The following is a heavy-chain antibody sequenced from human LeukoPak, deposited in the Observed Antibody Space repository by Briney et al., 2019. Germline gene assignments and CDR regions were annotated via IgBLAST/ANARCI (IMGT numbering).Heavy chain of an antibody. V-gene: IGHV3-49*04. CDR3: SVPRYGGYQSDY. J-gene: IGHJ4*02. D-gene: IGHD6-25*01. CDR2: IRSKANGATA. CDR1: GFTFGDYA. Sequence: PGGSLRLSCITSGFTFGDYAMNWVRQAPGKGLEWVGFIRSKANGATAEYAASVKGRFTITRDDSKGIGYLQMNSLKTEDTALYYCSVPRYGGYQSDYWGQGTLVTVSS.